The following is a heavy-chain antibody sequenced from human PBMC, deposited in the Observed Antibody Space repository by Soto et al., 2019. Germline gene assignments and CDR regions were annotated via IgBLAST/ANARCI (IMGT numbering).Heavy chain of an antibody. Sequence: RLSCAASGFTFSSYRMNWVCQAPGKGLEWVSSISSSSSYIYYADSVKGRFTISRDNAKNSLYLQMNSLRAEDTAVYYCARERVPDIWGQGTMVTVSS. CDR1: GFTFSSYR. J-gene: IGHJ3*02. CDR2: ISSSSSYI. V-gene: IGHV3-21*01. CDR3: ARERVPDI.